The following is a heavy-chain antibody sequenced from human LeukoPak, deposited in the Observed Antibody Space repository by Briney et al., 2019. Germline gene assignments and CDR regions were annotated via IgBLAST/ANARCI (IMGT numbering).Heavy chain of an antibody. CDR2: LYWNDDK. Sequence: ESGPTLVKTTQTLTLTSTFSGFSLKSYGVGVGWIRQPQGKALEWLALLYWNDDKAYSPSLRSRLSITVDTSKNEVVLTLSDMDPADTATYYCAHRLSTLGSAFDVWGQGTLVTVSS. V-gene: IGHV2-5*01. CDR3: AHRLSTLGSAFDV. D-gene: IGHD1-26*01. J-gene: IGHJ3*01. CDR1: GFSLKSYGVG.